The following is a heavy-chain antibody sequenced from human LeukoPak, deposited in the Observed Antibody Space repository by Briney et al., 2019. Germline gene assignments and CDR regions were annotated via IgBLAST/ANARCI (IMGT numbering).Heavy chain of an antibody. CDR3: ARATYYDFWSGYQTHHWYFDL. CDR1: GYTFTGYY. V-gene: IGHV1-2*02. J-gene: IGHJ2*01. D-gene: IGHD3-3*01. Sequence: WASVKVSCKASGYTFTGYYMHWVRQAPGQGLEWMGWINPNSGGTNYAQKFQGRVTMTRDTSISTAYMELSRLRSDDTAVYYCARATYYDFWSGYQTHHWYFDLWGRGTLVTVSS. CDR2: INPNSGGT.